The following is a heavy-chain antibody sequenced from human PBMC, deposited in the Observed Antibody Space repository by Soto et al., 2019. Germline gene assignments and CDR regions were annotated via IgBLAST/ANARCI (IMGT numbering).Heavy chain of an antibody. CDR1: GYTFTSYA. Sequence: GASVKVSCKAAGYTFTSYAMHWVRQAPGQRLEWMGWINAGNGNTKYSQKFQGRVTITRDTSASTAYMELSSLRSEDTAVYYCAIVYYDSSGSWPFDYWGQGTLVTVSS. J-gene: IGHJ4*02. CDR3: AIVYYDSSGSWPFDY. V-gene: IGHV1-3*01. D-gene: IGHD3-22*01. CDR2: INAGNGNT.